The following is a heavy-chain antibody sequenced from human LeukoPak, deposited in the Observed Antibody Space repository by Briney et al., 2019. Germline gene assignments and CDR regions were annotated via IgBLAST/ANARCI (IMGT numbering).Heavy chain of an antibody. CDR2: ISAYNGNT. V-gene: IGHV1-18*01. CDR1: GYTFTSYG. D-gene: IGHD3-22*01. CDR3: ARLTYYFDSSGYDYGYYYMDV. Sequence: ASVKVSCKASGYTFTSYGINWVRQAPGQGLEGMGWISAYNGNTHYAQNLQGRVTMTTDTSTSTAYMELRSLRSDDTAMYYCARLTYYFDSSGYDYGYYYMDVWGKGTTVTISS. J-gene: IGHJ6*03.